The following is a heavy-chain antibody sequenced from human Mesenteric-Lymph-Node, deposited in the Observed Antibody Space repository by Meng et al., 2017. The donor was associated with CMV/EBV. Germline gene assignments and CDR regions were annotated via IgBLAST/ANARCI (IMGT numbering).Heavy chain of an antibody. CDR3: NTDSLVFNY. V-gene: IGHV3-15*01. CDR2: IKSKTDGGTT. CDR1: GFTFSNAW. J-gene: IGHJ4*02. Sequence: GGSLRLSCAASGFTFSNAWMSWVRQAPGKGLEWVGRIKSKTDGGTTDYAASVKGRFTISRDDSRNTVYLQMNTLKSEDTALYYCNTDSLVFNYWGQGTLVTVSS. D-gene: IGHD5/OR15-5a*01.